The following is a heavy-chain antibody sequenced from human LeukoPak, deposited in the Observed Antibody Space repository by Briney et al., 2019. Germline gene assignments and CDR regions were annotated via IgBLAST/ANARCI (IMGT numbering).Heavy chain of an antibody. J-gene: IGHJ4*02. CDR2: INHSGST. V-gene: IGHV4-34*01. CDR3: ARGPEHRFDY. Sequence: GSLRLSCAASGFTFSSYAMSWIRQPPGKGLEWIGEINHSGSTNYNPSLKSRVTISVDTSKNQFSLKLSSVTAADTAVYYCARGPEHRFDYWGQGTLVTVSS. CDR1: GFTFSSYA.